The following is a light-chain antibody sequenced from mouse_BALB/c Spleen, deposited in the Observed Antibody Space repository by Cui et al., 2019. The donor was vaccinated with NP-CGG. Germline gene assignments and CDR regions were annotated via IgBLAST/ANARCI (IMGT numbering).Light chain of an antibody. CDR1: TGAVTTSNY. J-gene: IGLJ1*01. CDR3: ALWYSNHWV. Sequence: QAVVTQESAFTTSPGETVTLTCRSSTGAVTTSNYANWVQEKPDHLFTGLIGGTNNRAPGVSARFSGSLIGDKAVLTITGAQTEDEAIYFCALWYSNHWVFGGGTKLTVL. CDR2: GTN. V-gene: IGLV1*01.